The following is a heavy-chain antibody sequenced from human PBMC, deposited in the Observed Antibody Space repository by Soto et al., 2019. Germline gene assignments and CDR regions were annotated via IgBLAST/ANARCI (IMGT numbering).Heavy chain of an antibody. CDR1: GYTFTSYG. V-gene: IGHV1-18*01. CDR3: ARDRYCSGGSCYHFDY. D-gene: IGHD2-15*01. CDR2: ISAYNGNT. Sequence: QVQLVQPGAEVKKPGASVKVSCKASGYTFTSYGISWVRQAPGQGLEWMGWISAYNGNTNYAQKLQGRVTMTTYTSTSTAYMKLRSLMSDDTAVYYCARDRYCSGGSCYHFDYWGQGTLVTVSS. J-gene: IGHJ4*02.